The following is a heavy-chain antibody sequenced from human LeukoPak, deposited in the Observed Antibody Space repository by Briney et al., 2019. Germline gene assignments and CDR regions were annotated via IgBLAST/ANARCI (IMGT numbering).Heavy chain of an antibody. J-gene: IGHJ6*02. CDR1: GFTFSSYA. CDR2: ISYDGSNK. D-gene: IGHD3-22*01. V-gene: IGHV3-30-3*01. Sequence: GGSLRLSCAASGFTFSSYAMHWVRQAPGKGLEWVAVISYDGSNKYYADSVKGRFTISRDNSKNTLYLQMNSLRAEDTAVYYCARVESYDSSGYYYNGMDVWGQGTTVTVSS. CDR3: ARVESYDSSGYYYNGMDV.